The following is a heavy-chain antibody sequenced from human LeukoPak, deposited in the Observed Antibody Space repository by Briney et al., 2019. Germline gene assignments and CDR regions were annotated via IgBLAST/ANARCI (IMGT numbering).Heavy chain of an antibody. Sequence: PSETLSLTCTVSGGSISSHYWSWIRQPPEKGLEWIGYIYYSGSTNYNPSLKSRVTISVDTSKNQFSLKLSSVTAADTAVYYCARGGSTGTADYWGQGTLVTVSS. V-gene: IGHV4-59*11. J-gene: IGHJ4*02. CDR1: GGSISSHY. D-gene: IGHD1-7*01. CDR3: ARGGSTGTADY. CDR2: IYYSGST.